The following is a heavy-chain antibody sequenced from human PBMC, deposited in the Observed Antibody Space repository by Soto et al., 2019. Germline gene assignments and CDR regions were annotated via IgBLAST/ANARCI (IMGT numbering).Heavy chain of an antibody. CDR2: ISGSGGST. Sequence: PGVSMRLSCAASGFNFSSYAMSWVSQAPGKGLEWVSAISGSGGSTYYADSVKGWFTISRDNSKNMLYLQMNSLRAEDTAVYYCAKDLSLWSDYWGQGTLVTVSS. CDR3: AKDLSLWSDY. J-gene: IGHJ4*02. CDR1: GFNFSSYA. D-gene: IGHD3-10*01. V-gene: IGHV3-23*01.